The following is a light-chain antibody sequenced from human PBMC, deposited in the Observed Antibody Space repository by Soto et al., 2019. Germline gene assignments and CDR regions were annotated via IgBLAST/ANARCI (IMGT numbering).Light chain of an antibody. V-gene: IGLV1-40*01. CDR3: QAYDYSLTAFV. Sequence: QLVLTQPPSVSGAPGQRVTISCTGNNSNLGAGYDVHWYQQLPGAAPKLVIFGNRNRPSGVPERFSGSKSGTSASLAITGLQAEDDADYYCQAYDYSLTAFVFGGGTKLTVL. CDR2: GNR. J-gene: IGLJ3*02. CDR1: NSNLGAGYD.